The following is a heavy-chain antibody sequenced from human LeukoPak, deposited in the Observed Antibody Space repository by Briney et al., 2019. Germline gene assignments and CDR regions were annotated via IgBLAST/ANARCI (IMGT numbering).Heavy chain of an antibody. J-gene: IGHJ4*02. V-gene: IGHV1-46*02. CDR2: INPSGGST. CDR3: ARESYGEEDN. Sequence: GASVKVSCKASGYTFNTYGFSWVRQAPGQGLEWMGIINPSGGSTSYAQKFQGRVTMTRDTSTSTVYMELSSLRSEDTAVYYCARESYGEEDNWGQGTLVTVSS. CDR1: GYTFNTYG. D-gene: IGHD4-17*01.